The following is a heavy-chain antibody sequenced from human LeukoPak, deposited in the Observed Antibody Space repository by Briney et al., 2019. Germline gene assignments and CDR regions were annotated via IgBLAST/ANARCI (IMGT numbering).Heavy chain of an antibody. CDR1: GFTFSSYS. CDR2: INSDGSST. Sequence: GGSLRLSCAASGFTFSSYSMNWVRQAPGKGLVWVSRINSDGSSTSYADSVKGRFTISRDNAKNTLYLQMNSLRAEDTAVYYCAREYYYDSTLDYWGQGTLVTVSS. CDR3: AREYYYDSTLDY. J-gene: IGHJ4*02. D-gene: IGHD3-22*01. V-gene: IGHV3-74*01.